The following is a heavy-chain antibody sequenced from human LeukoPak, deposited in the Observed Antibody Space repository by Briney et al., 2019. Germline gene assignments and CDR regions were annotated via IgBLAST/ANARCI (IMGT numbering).Heavy chain of an antibody. V-gene: IGHV1-18*01. CDR2: ISAYNGNT. D-gene: IGHD6-13*01. CDR1: GYTFTSYG. J-gene: IGHJ4*02. Sequence: ASVKVSCKASGYTFTSYGISWVRQAPGQGLEWMGWISAYNGNTNYAQKLQGRVTMTTDTSTSTAYMELRSLRSDDTAVYYCARVRGEQYSSSWRSFDYWGQGTPVTVSS. CDR3: ARVRGEQYSSSWRSFDY.